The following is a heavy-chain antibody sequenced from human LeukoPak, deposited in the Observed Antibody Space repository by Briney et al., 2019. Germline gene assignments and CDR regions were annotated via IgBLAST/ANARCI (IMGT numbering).Heavy chain of an antibody. J-gene: IGHJ4*02. CDR3: ARVRVHYDSSGHVFDY. D-gene: IGHD3-22*01. Sequence: SVKVSCKAPGGTFSSYAISWVRQAPGQGLEWMGGIIPIFGTANYAQKFQGRVTITADESTSTAYMELSSLRSEDTAVYYCARVRVHYDSSGHVFDYWGQGTLVTVSS. CDR2: IIPIFGTA. CDR1: GGTFSSYA. V-gene: IGHV1-69*13.